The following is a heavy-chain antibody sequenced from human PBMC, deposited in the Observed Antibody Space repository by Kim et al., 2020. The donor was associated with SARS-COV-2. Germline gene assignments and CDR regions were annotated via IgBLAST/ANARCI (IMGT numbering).Heavy chain of an antibody. CDR3: ARVGSRTHNWFDP. V-gene: IGHV4-34*01. CDR1: GGSFSGYY. J-gene: IGHJ5*02. D-gene: IGHD6-13*01. Sequence: SETLSLTCAVYGGSFSGYYWSWIRQPPGKGLEWIGEINHSGSTNYNPSLKSRVTISVDTSKNQFSLKLSSVTAADTAVYYCARVGSRTHNWFDPWGQGILVTVSS. CDR2: INHSGST.